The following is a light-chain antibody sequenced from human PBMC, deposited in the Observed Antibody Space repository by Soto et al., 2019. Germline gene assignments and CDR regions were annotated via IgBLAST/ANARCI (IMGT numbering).Light chain of an antibody. CDR3: QVWDSSAAV. Sequence: SYELTLPLSVSVALGQTARITCGGDNIGTKNVHWYQQKPGQAPVLVIYRDSNRPSGIPERFSGSNSGNTATLTVSRAQAGDVADYYCQVWDSSAAVFGGGTKLTVL. CDR2: RDS. V-gene: IGLV3-9*01. CDR1: NIGTKN. J-gene: IGLJ2*01.